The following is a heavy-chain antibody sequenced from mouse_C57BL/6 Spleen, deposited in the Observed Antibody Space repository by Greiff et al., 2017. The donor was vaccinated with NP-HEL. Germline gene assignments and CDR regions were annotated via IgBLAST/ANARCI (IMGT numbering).Heavy chain of an antibody. V-gene: IGHV1-52*01. CDR2: IDPSDSET. CDR3: ARVGRGAWFAY. D-gene: IGHD4-1*01. J-gene: IGHJ3*01. Sequence: QVQLQQPGAELVRPGSSVKLSCKASGYTFTSYWMHWVKQRPIQGLEWIGNIDPSDSETHYNQKFKDKATLTVDKSSSTAYMQLSSLTSEDSAVYYCARVGRGAWFAYWGQGTLVTVSA. CDR1: GYTFTSYW.